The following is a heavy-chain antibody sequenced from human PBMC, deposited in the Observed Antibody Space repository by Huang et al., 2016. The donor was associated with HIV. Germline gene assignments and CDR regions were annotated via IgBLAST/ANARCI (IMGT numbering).Heavy chain of an antibody. CDR2: IYPDDSDA. V-gene: IGHV5-51*01. Sequence: QLVQSGPELKKPGESLTISCKASGYTFSIYWIGWVRQMSGKGLDWMVIIYPDDSDARYSPSFQGQVTFSADKSNTSAYLHWRSLKASDTAMYYCAKLRRRDYSGSDAFDIWGQGTMVVVSS. CDR3: AKLRRRDYSGSDAFDI. J-gene: IGHJ3*02. D-gene: IGHD4-4*01. CDR1: GYTFSIYW.